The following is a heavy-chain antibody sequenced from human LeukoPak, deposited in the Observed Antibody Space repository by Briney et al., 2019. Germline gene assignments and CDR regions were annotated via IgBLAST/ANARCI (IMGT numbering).Heavy chain of an antibody. CDR3: ARALGRIAAAGTGY. D-gene: IGHD6-13*01. CDR2: INPNSGGT. CDR1: GYTFTGYY. V-gene: IGHV1-2*02. J-gene: IGHJ4*02. Sequence: ASVKVSCKASGYTFTGYYMHWVRQAPGQGLEWMGWINPNSGGTNYAQKFQGRVTMTRDTSISTAYMELSRLRSDDTAVYYCARALGRIAAAGTGYWGQGTLVTASS.